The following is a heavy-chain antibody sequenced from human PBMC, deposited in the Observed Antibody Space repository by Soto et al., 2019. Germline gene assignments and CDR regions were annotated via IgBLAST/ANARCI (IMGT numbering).Heavy chain of an antibody. D-gene: IGHD2-15*01. CDR2: ISAYNGKT. CDR1: GYTFANYG. CDR3: ARGHAGYGSATHCHWGLDLDS. Sequence: QVQLVQSGAEVKKPGASVKVSCKASGYTFANYGISWVRQAPGQGLEWMGGISAYNGKTDYPQRLQGRVTMTTDTSTSAAYIEVRSLRSDDTATYYCARGHAGYGSATHCHWGLDLDSWGKGTLVTVSS. V-gene: IGHV1-18*01. J-gene: IGHJ4*02.